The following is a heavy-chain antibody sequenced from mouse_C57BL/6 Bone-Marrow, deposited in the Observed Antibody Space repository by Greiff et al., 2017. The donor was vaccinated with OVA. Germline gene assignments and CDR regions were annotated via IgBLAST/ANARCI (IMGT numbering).Heavy chain of an antibody. CDR3: ARWRYFYWYCDV. CDR2: ISYSGST. Sequence: EVMLVESGPGLAKPSQTLSLTCSVTGYSITSDYWNWIRKFPGNKLEYMGYISYSGSTYYNPSPKSRISITRDTSKKQYYLQLNSVTTEDTATYYGARWRYFYWYCDVGGTGTAVTVSA. J-gene: IGHJ1*03. V-gene: IGHV3-8*01. CDR1: GYSITSDY.